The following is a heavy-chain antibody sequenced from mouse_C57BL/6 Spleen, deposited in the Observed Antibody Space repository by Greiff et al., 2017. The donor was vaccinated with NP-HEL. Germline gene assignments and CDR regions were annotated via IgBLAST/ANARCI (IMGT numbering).Heavy chain of an antibody. D-gene: IGHD3-3*01. J-gene: IGHJ2*01. CDR2: IDPETGGT. Sequence: QVQLKQSGAELVRPGASVTLSCKASGYTFTDYEMHWVKQTPVHGLEWIGAIDPETGGTAYNQKFKGKAILTADKSSSTAYMELRSLTSEDSAVYYCTRWGRGYWGQGTTLTVSS. CDR3: TRWGRGY. V-gene: IGHV1-15*01. CDR1: GYTFTDYE.